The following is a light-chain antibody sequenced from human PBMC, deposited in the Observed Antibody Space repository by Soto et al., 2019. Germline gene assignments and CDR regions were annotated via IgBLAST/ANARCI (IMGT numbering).Light chain of an antibody. CDR1: SGSIASNY. CDR2: EGN. Sequence: NFMLTQPHSVSESPGKTVTISCTRSSGSIASNYVQWYQQRPGSVPTTVIYEGNQRPSGVPDRFSGSTDGSSNSASLTISGLQTEDEADYYCQSYDSSNQVFGGGTKLTVL. CDR3: QSYDSSNQV. V-gene: IGLV6-57*04. J-gene: IGLJ3*02.